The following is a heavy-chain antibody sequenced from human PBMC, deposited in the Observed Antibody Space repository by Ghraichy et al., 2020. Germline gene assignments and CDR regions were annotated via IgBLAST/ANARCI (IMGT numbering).Heavy chain of an antibody. CDR2: SPYSGST. D-gene: IGHD3-22*01. V-gene: IGHV4-59*08. CDR3: ARHGPSGNYDTTGHDY. CDR1: GGSISGYY. Sequence: SETLSLTCTVSGGSISGYYWSWIWQSPEKGLEWIGYSPYSGSTSYNSSLTSRLTISVSTAKTQYSLNLNSVTAAATAVYYCARHGPSGNYDTTGHDYWGQGALVTVSP. J-gene: IGHJ4*02.